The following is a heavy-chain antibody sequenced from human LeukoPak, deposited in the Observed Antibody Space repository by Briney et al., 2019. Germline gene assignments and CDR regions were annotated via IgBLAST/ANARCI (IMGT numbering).Heavy chain of an antibody. CDR1: GGSISSYY. V-gene: IGHV4-4*07. D-gene: IGHD2-2*01. Sequence: SETLSPTCTVSGGSISSYYWSWIRQPAGKGLEWIGRIYTSGSTNYNPSLKSRVTMSVDTSKNQFSLKLSSVTAADTAVYYCAREYVVPVGYYYYYMDVWGKGTTVTVSS. J-gene: IGHJ6*03. CDR3: AREYVVPVGYYYYYMDV. CDR2: IYTSGST.